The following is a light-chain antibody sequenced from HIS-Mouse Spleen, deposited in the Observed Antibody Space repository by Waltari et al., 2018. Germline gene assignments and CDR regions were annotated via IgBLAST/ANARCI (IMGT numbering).Light chain of an antibody. V-gene: IGLV2-23*01. CDR1: SSDVGRYNL. Sequence: QSALTQPASVSASPGQSITISCTGTSSDVGRYNLVPWYQQHPGKAPKLMIYEGSKRPSGVSNRFSGSKSGNTASLTISGLQAEDEADYYCCSYAGSSTWVFGGGTKLTVL. CDR3: CSYAGSSTWV. CDR2: EGS. J-gene: IGLJ3*02.